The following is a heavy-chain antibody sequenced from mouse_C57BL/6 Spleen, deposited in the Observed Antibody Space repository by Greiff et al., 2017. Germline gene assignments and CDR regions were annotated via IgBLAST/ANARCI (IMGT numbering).Heavy chain of an antibody. V-gene: IGHV1-19*01. CDR3: ATSYYGYDKGYAMDY. CDR1: GYTFTDYY. CDR2: INPYNGGT. D-gene: IGHD2-9*01. Sequence: EVQLQQSGPVLVKPGASVKMSCKASGYTFTDYYMNWVKQSHGKSLEWIGVINPYNGGTSYNQKFKGKATLTVDKSSSTAYMELNSLTSEDSAVYYCATSYYGYDKGYAMDYWGQGTSVTVSS. J-gene: IGHJ4*01.